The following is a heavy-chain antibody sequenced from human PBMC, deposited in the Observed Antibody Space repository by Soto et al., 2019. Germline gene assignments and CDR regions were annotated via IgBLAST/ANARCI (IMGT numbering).Heavy chain of an antibody. D-gene: IGHD2-21*02. CDR3: AKDAVAGDGLWLMDH. CDR2: LYGNSGGI. Sequence: ESGGGLVQPGGSLTLSCAASGFTFGSYAMTWVRQAPGKGLESVAGLYGNSGGIQYADSVRGRFTIFRDNSNNIVFLHMRSPRVEDTAVYFCAKDAVAGDGLWLMDHWGQGTLVTVSS. CDR1: GFTFGSYA. V-gene: IGHV3-23*01. J-gene: IGHJ4*02.